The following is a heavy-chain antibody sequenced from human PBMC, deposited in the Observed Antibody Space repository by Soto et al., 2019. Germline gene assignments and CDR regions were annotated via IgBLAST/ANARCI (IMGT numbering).Heavy chain of an antibody. CDR1: GYTFTSYG. J-gene: IGHJ4*02. CDR3: ARAEHISARPMVDY. Sequence: QVQLVQSGAEVKKPGASVKVSCKASGYTFTSYGISWVRQAPGQGLEWMGWISAYNGNTNYAQKLQGRVTMTTDTSTRTANMELRSLRSDDRAVYYWARAEHISARPMVDYWGQGTLVTVSS. D-gene: IGHD6-6*01. V-gene: IGHV1-18*01. CDR2: ISAYNGNT.